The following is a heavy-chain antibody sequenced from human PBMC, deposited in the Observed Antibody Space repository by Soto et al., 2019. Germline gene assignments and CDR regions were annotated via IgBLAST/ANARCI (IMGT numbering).Heavy chain of an antibody. V-gene: IGHV1-69*13. CDR3: ARSSGSYFVPNNPAFLNYYYYYYGMDV. CDR1: GGTFSSYA. Sequence: GASVKVSCKASGGTFSSYAISWVRQAPGQGLEWMGGIIPIFGTANYAQKFQGRVTITADESTSTAYMELSSLRSEDTAVYYCARSSGSYFVPNNPAFLNYYYYYYGMDVWGQGTTVTVSS. CDR2: IIPIFGTA. J-gene: IGHJ6*02. D-gene: IGHD3-10*01.